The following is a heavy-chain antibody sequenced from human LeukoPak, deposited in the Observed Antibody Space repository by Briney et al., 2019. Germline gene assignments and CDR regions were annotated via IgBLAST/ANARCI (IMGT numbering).Heavy chain of an antibody. D-gene: IGHD6-19*01. V-gene: IGHV7-4-1*02. CDR3: ARGSAVPTHSGYFDY. Sequence: ASVKVSCKASGYTFTSYAMNWVRQAPGQGLEWMGWINTNTGNPTYAQGFTGRFVFSLDTSVSTAYLQISSLKAEDTAVYYCARGSAVPTHSGYFDYWGQGTLVTVSS. CDR1: GYTFTSYA. J-gene: IGHJ4*02. CDR2: INTNTGNP.